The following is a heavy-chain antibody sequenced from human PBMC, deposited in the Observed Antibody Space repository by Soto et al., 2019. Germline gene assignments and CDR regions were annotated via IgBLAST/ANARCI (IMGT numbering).Heavy chain of an antibody. D-gene: IGHD1-26*01. V-gene: IGHV4-31*02. CDR2: IYWTGST. CDR1: GDSVGRGGHY. CDR3: ARDAGLASAIDY. J-gene: IGHJ4*02. Sequence: QVQLQESGPGLVKPSQTLSVTCSVSGDSVGRGGHYWTWLRQHPGKGLEWIGSIYWTGSTSYNPSLKSRVTISVDRSKNQFSLKVSSVTAADTAVYYCARDAGLASAIDYWGQGTLITVSS.